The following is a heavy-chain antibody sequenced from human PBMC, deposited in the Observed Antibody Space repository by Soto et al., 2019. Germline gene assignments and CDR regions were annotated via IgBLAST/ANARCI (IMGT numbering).Heavy chain of an antibody. V-gene: IGHV4-30-2*01. D-gene: IGHD3-10*01. J-gene: IGHJ6*02. CDR1: RHSISGGGYS. CDR2: MYHSGST. Sequence: SATLSLTFALCRHSISGGGYSWSWIRQPPGKGLEWIGYMYHSGSTYYNPSLTSRVTMSVDKSKNQFSLKLSSVTAAHTAVYYCARDLRGPMVRGVISTTDVWGQGTRV. CDR3: ARDLRGPMVRGVISTTDV.